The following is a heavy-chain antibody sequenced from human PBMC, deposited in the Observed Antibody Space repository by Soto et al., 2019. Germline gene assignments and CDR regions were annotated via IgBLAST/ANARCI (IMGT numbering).Heavy chain of an antibody. CDR2: IYSSGST. Sequence: PSETLSLTCTVSGGSISNYYWTWIRQPAGKGLEWIGRIYSSGSTNYNPSLKSRVTMSVDTSKNQFSLQLSSVTAADTALYYCARQTTYSSTWCDYWGHGTLVTVSS. CDR1: GGSISNYY. D-gene: IGHD6-13*01. CDR3: ARQTTYSSTWCDY. V-gene: IGHV4-4*07. J-gene: IGHJ5*01.